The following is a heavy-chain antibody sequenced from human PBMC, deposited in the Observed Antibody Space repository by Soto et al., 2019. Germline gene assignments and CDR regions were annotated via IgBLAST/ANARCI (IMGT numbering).Heavy chain of an antibody. J-gene: IGHJ6*02. CDR1: GFTFNNYA. D-gene: IGHD2-15*01. CDR2: ISGGGGTT. V-gene: IGHV3-23*01. CDR3: AKDPFCGGGRCYGMDV. Sequence: GGSLRLSCAASGFTFNNYAMSWVRQAPGKGLEWVSVISGGGGTTYYADSVKGRFTISRDNSKNTLYLQLNSLRAEDTAVYHCAKDPFCGGGRCYGMDVWGQGTTVTVSS.